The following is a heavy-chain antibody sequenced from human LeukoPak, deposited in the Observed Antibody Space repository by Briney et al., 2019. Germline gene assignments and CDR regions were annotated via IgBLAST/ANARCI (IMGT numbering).Heavy chain of an antibody. V-gene: IGHV4-39*01. Sequence: SETLSLTCTVSGGSINSGGYFWSWIRQPPGKGLEWIGSLYYSGSTCYNPSLKSRVTISVDTSKNQFSLKLSSVTAADTAVFYCARRSYYDSSAIFDYWGQGTLVTVSS. CDR3: ARRSYYDSSAIFDY. D-gene: IGHD3-22*01. CDR1: GGSINSGGYF. CDR2: LYYSGST. J-gene: IGHJ4*02.